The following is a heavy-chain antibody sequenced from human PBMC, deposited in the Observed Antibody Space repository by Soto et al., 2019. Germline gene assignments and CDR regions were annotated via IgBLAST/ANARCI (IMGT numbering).Heavy chain of an antibody. Sequence: QVQLVQSGAEVKKPGSSVKVSCKASGGTFSSYTISWVRQAPGQGLEWMGRIIPILGIANYAQKFQSRVTITADKSTSTAYMELSSLSSGYTAVYYCARDGGYYAILPGYYSPLPFDYWGQGTLVTVSS. CDR2: IIPILGIA. CDR1: GGTFSSYT. J-gene: IGHJ4*02. D-gene: IGHD3-9*01. V-gene: IGHV1-69*08. CDR3: ARDGGYYAILPGYYSPLPFDY.